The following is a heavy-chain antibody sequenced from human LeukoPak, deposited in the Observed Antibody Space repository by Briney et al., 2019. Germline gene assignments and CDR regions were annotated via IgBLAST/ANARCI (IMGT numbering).Heavy chain of an antibody. CDR2: IYYSGST. Sequence: SETLSLTCTVSGGSISSYYWSWIREPPGKGLEWIGYIYYSGSTNYNPSLKSRVTISVDTSKNQFSLKLSSVTAADTAVYYCAITMIQFYYYYMDVWGKGTTVTVSS. V-gene: IGHV4-59*12. CDR3: AITMIQFYYYYMDV. J-gene: IGHJ6*03. D-gene: IGHD3-22*01. CDR1: GGSISSYY.